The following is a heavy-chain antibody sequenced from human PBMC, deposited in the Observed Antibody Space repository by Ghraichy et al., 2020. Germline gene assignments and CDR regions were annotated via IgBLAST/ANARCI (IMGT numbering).Heavy chain of an antibody. CDR2: IYPDDSDT. J-gene: IGHJ5*02. CDR3: ARLNERYGDYGGWFDP. CDR1: GYRFSTYW. D-gene: IGHD4-17*01. Sequence: GGSLRLSCKGSGYRFSTYWIGWVRQMPGKGLEWMGIIYPDDSDTRYSPSFQDQVTISADKSISTAYLQWSSLKASDTAIYYCARLNERYGDYGGWFDPWGQGTLVTVSS. V-gene: IGHV5-51*01.